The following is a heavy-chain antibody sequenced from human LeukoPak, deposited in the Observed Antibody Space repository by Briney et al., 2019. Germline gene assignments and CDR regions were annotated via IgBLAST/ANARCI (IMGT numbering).Heavy chain of an antibody. J-gene: IGHJ4*02. CDR2: IWYDGSNK. CDR3: AKSSSPRSEVDY. CDR1: GFTFSSYG. V-gene: IGHV3-33*06. Sequence: GRSLRLSCAASGFTFSSYGMHGVRQAPGKGREWVAVIWYDGSNKYYADSVKGRVTISRDNSKNTLYLPMHSLRGEDTAVYYCAKSSSPRSEVDYWGQGTLVTVSS. D-gene: IGHD6-19*01.